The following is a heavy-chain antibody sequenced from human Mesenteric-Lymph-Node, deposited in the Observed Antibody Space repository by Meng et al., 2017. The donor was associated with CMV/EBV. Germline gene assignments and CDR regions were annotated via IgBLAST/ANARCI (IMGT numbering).Heavy chain of an antibody. Sequence: KVSCKGSGYSFTSYWIGWVRQMPGKGLEWMGIIYPGDSDTRYSPSFQGQVTISADKSISTAYLQWSGLQASDTAIYWCAKHSSPWSSGYFDSWGQGTLVTVSS. CDR3: AKHSSPWSSGYFDS. CDR2: IYPGDSDT. J-gene: IGHJ4*02. D-gene: IGHD3-10*01. V-gene: IGHV5-51*01. CDR1: GYSFTSYW.